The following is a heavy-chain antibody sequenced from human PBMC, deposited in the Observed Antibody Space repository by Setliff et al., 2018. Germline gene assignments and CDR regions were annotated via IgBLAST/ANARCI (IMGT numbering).Heavy chain of an antibody. J-gene: IGHJ6*03. CDR3: AREEMATNYYYYYMDV. CDR2: IKQDGSEK. D-gene: IGHD5-12*01. CDR1: GFTFSSYW. V-gene: IGHV3-7*01. Sequence: LRLSCAASGFTFSSYWMSWVRQAPGKGLEWVANIKQDGSEKYYVDSVKGRFTISRDNAKNSLYLQMNSLRAEDTAVYYCAREEMATNYYYYYMDVWGKGTTVTVSS.